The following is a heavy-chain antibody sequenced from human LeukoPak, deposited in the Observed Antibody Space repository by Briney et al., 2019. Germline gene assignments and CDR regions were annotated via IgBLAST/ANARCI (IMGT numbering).Heavy chain of an antibody. CDR2: INLSGGST. J-gene: IGHJ4*02. Sequence: ASVKVSCKASGYTFTSYYMHWVRQAPGHGLEWMGIINLSGGSTSYAQKFQGRVTMTRDTSTSTVYMELSSLRSEDTAVYYCAREGGPMGATRGCFVYWGQGTLVTVSS. CDR1: GYTFTSYY. CDR3: AREGGPMGATRGCFVY. V-gene: IGHV1-46*01. D-gene: IGHD1-26*01.